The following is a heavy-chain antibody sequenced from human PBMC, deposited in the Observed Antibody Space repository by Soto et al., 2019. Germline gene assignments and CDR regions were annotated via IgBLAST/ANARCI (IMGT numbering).Heavy chain of an antibody. J-gene: IGHJ4*02. CDR2: IYYSGST. CDR1: GGSISSYY. Sequence: LSLTCTVSGGSISSYYWSWIRQPPGKGLEWIGYIYYSGSTNYNPSLKSRVTISVDTSKNQFSLKLSSVTAADTAVYYCAGIPLGYCIIPSCYPRGVGFDYWGQGTLVTVSS. D-gene: IGHD2-2*01. CDR3: AGIPLGYCIIPSCYPRGVGFDY. V-gene: IGHV4-59*01.